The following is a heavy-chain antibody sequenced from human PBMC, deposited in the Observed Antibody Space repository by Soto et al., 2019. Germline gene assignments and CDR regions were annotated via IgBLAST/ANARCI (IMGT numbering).Heavy chain of an antibody. J-gene: IGHJ4*02. Sequence: QLQLQESGPGLVKPSETLPLTCTVSGGSIKSISYYWGWIRQPPGKGLEWIGSIYHSGGTYYNPSLKSRVTISVDTAKNQFSLKLSSVTAADTAVYYCAIQIFGHHLDYWGQGTLVTVSS. CDR2: IYHSGGT. CDR3: AIQIFGHHLDY. CDR1: GGSIKSISYY. V-gene: IGHV4-39*01. D-gene: IGHD3-3*01.